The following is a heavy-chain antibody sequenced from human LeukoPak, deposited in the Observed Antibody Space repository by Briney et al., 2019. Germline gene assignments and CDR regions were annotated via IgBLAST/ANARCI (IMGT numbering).Heavy chain of an antibody. D-gene: IGHD2-2*01. CDR2: ISGSGGST. J-gene: IGHJ3*02. Sequence: GGSLRLSCAASGFTFSSYAMSWVRQAPGKGLEWVSAISGSGGSTYYADSVKGRFTISRDNSKNTLYLQMNSLRAEDTAVYYCAKEYCSSTSCQGGDAFDIWGQGTMVTVSS. V-gene: IGHV3-23*01. CDR3: AKEYCSSTSCQGGDAFDI. CDR1: GFTFSSYA.